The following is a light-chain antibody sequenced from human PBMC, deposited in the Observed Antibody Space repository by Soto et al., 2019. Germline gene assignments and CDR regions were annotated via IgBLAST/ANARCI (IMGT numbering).Light chain of an antibody. J-gene: IGKJ4*01. CDR1: QGITSY. CDR2: AAS. Sequence: DIHLTQSPSFLSASVGDRVTITCRASQGITSYLAWYQQKPGKAPKLLIYAASTLQSGVPSRFSGSGSGTEFTLTISSLQPEDFATYYFQQLNSYPLTFGGGTKVEIK. V-gene: IGKV1-9*01. CDR3: QQLNSYPLT.